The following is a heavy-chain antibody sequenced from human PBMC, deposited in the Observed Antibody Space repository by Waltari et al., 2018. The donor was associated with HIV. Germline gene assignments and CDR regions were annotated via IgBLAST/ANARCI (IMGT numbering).Heavy chain of an antibody. J-gene: IGHJ6*02. CDR3: ARAGSVFGTSPYGMDV. CDR2: IYYSGST. Sequence: QVQLQESGPGLVKPSQTLSLTCTVSGGSISSGDYYWSWIRQPPGKGLEWIGYIYYSGSTYYNPSLTSRVTMSVDTSKIQFSLKLSSVSAADTAVYYCARAGSVFGTSPYGMDVWGQGTTVTVSS. CDR1: GGSISSGDYY. V-gene: IGHV4-30-4*01. D-gene: IGHD2-2*01.